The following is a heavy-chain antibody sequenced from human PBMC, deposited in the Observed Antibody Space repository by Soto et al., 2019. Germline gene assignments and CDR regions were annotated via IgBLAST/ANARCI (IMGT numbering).Heavy chain of an antibody. Sequence: SETLSLTCTVSGASISGYHWGWIRQPPGKGLEWIGYIYYTGSTNYNPSLKSRVTMSVDTSKNQFSLKLNSVTAADTAVYYCATGIAVAAADYWGQGTLVTVSS. J-gene: IGHJ4*02. CDR2: IYYTGST. D-gene: IGHD6-19*01. CDR3: ATGIAVAAADY. CDR1: GASISGYH. V-gene: IGHV4-59*08.